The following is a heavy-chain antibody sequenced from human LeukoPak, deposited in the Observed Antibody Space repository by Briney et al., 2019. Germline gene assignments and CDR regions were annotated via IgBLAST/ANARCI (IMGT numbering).Heavy chain of an antibody. Sequence: GGSLRLSCTGSGFTFGDYAMSWVRQAPGKGLEWVGLIRSKAYGGTTEYAASVKCRFTISRDDYNSIAYLQMNSLKTEDTAVYYCTSWGGCSSTSCYYVSDYWGQGTLVTVSS. CDR3: TSWGGCSSTSCYYVSDY. V-gene: IGHV3-49*04. J-gene: IGHJ4*02. D-gene: IGHD2-2*01. CDR2: IRSKAYGGTT. CDR1: GFTFGDYA.